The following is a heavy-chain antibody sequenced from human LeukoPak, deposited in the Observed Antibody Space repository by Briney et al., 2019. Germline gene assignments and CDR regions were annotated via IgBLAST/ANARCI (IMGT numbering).Heavy chain of an antibody. Sequence: ASVKVSCKASGYTFTGYYMHWVRQAPGQGLEWMGRINPNGGGTNYAQKFQGRVTMTRDTSISTAYMELSRLRSDDTAVYYCARSAYYYGSGSQGGFDYWGQGTLVTVSS. CDR2: INPNGGGT. D-gene: IGHD3-10*01. V-gene: IGHV1-2*06. CDR1: GYTFTGYY. CDR3: ARSAYYYGSGSQGGFDY. J-gene: IGHJ4*02.